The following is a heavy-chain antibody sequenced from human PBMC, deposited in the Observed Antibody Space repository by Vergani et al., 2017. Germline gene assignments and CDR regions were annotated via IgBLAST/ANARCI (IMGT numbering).Heavy chain of an antibody. CDR3: ARGFWSGWGYFDY. Sequence: QVKLQESGPGLVKPSETLSLTCTVSGASVNSYYWSWIRQPPGKGLEWMGYVSFRGDTLYDPSVKGRMTISLNTSSNQFSLYLTSVTAADTAVYYCARGFWSGWGYFDYWGQGTLVTVSS. CDR1: GASVNSYY. D-gene: IGHD3-3*01. J-gene: IGHJ4*02. V-gene: IGHV4-59*02. CDR2: VSFRGDT.